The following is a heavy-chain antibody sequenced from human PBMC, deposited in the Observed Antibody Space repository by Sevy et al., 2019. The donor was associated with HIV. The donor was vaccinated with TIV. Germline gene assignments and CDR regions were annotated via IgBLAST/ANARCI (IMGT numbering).Heavy chain of an antibody. Sequence: GGSLRLSCAASGFTFSHHNMNWVHQAPGKGLEWISYISKSGSTTYFADSVRGRFTISRDNAKNSLFLEMHSLTDEDTAVYYCAREENRELGTIPLDSWGRGIQVIVSS. CDR3: AREENRELGTIPLDS. J-gene: IGHJ4*02. V-gene: IGHV3-48*02. D-gene: IGHD7-27*01. CDR2: ISKSGSTT. CDR1: GFTFSHHN.